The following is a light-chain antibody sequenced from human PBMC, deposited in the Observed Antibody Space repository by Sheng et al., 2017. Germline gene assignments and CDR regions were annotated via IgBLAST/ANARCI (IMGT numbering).Light chain of an antibody. V-gene: IGLV3-10*01. J-gene: IGLJ1*01. CDR1: ALPKRK. CDR3: YLTDRV. Sequence: SHELTQPASVSVSPGQTAMITCTGNALPKRKVYWYQQKPGQAPVLVIYEDNKRPSGIPERFSGSSSGTKATLIISGAHVEDEADYHCYLTDRVFGTGTKVTVL. CDR2: EDN.